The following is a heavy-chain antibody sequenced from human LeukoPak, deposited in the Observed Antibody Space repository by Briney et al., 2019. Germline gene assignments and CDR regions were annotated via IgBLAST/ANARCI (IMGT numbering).Heavy chain of an antibody. D-gene: IGHD3-16*02. Sequence: PSETLSLTCTVSGGSISSSSYYWGWIRQPPGKGLEWIGSIYYSGSTYYNPSLKSRVTISVDTSKNQFSLKLSSVTAADTAVYYCARGGYDYVWGSYLNWGQGTLVTVSS. V-gene: IGHV4-39*01. CDR2: IYYSGST. J-gene: IGHJ4*02. CDR3: ARGGYDYVWGSYLN. CDR1: GGSISSSSYY.